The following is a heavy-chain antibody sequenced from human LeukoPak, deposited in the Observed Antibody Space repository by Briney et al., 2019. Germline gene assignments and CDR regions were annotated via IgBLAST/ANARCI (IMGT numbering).Heavy chain of an antibody. CDR2: IIPIFGTA. V-gene: IGHV1-69*05. CDR3: ARGPELERFDY. CDR1: GGTFSSYA. D-gene: IGHD1-1*01. Sequence: SVKVSCKASGGTFSSYAISWVRQAPGQGLEWMGGIIPIFGTANYAQKFQGRVTITTDESTSTAYMELSSLRSEDTAVYYCARGPELERFDYWGQEPWSPSPQ. J-gene: IGHJ4*01.